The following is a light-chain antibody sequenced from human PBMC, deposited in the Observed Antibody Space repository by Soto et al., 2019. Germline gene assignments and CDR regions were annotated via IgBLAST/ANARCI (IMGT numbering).Light chain of an antibody. V-gene: IGKV2-28*01. Sequence: DIVMTQSPLSLPVTPGEAASISCRSSQSVLNSDGYNRMDWYLQKPGRFPQLLTYLASNRASGVHDRFSGSGSGTDFTLTISRVEAEYVGVYYCMQALQSHWTFGQGTKVEIK. CDR3: MQALQSHWT. CDR2: LAS. CDR1: QSVLNSDGYNR. J-gene: IGKJ1*01.